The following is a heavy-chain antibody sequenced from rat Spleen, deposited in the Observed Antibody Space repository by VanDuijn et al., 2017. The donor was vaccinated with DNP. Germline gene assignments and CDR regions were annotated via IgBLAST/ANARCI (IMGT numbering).Heavy chain of an antibody. V-gene: IGHV5-25*01. CDR3: ARPMDYYSGGFAY. D-gene: IGHD1-1*01. CDR2: IDTSGGRT. J-gene: IGHJ3*01. CDR1: GFTFTTYD. Sequence: EVQLVESGGALVQPGRSLKLSCVASGFTFTTYDMAWVRQAPTKGLEWVASIDTSGGRTYYRDSVKGRFTVSRDNAKSTLSLQMNSLRSEDMATYYCARPMDYYSGGFAYWGQGTLVTVSS.